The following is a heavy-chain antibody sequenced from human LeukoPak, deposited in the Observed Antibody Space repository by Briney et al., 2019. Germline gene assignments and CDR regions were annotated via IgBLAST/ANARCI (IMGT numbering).Heavy chain of an antibody. V-gene: IGHV3-48*03. CDR1: GFTFSSYE. D-gene: IGHD4-23*01. J-gene: IGHJ6*02. Sequence: GGSLRLSCAASGFTFSSYEMNWVRQAPGKGLEWVSYISSSGSTIYYADSVKGRLTISRDNAKNSLYLQMNSLRAEDTAVYYCAREGVGNLGYYYGMDVWGQGTTVTVSS. CDR3: AREGVGNLGYYYGMDV. CDR2: ISSSGSTI.